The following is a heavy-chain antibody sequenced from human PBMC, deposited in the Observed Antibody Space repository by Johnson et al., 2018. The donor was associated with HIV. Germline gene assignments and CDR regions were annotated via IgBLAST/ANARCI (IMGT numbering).Heavy chain of an antibody. CDR1: GFSFSSYG. J-gene: IGHJ3*02. Sequence: QVQLVESGGGVVQPGRSLRLSCEASGFSFSSYGMHWVRQAPGNGLEWVAIIWYDGSNKYYADSVKGRFTISRDNSKNSLYLQMNSLRAEDTALYYCAKDIRAVAERSGAFDIWGQGTMVTVSS. CDR2: IWYDGSNK. D-gene: IGHD6-19*01. CDR3: AKDIRAVAERSGAFDI. V-gene: IGHV3-33*06.